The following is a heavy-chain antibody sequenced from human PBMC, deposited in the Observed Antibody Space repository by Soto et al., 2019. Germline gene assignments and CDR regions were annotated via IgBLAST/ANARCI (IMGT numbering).Heavy chain of an antibody. CDR2: INHSGST. CDR3: ARGIGGSDPYGMDV. D-gene: IGHD1-26*01. V-gene: IGHV4-34*01. Sequence: KQSQTLSLTCAVYGGSFSGYYWSWIRQPPGKGLEWIGEINHSGSTNYNPSLKSRVTISVDTSKNQFSLKLSSVTAADTAVYYCARGIGGSDPYGMDVWGQGTTVTVSS. J-gene: IGHJ6*02. CDR1: GGSFSGYY.